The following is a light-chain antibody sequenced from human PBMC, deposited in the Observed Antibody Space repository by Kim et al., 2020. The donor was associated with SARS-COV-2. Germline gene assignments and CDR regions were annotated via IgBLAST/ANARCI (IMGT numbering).Light chain of an antibody. CDR2: YDS. CDR1: NIGSKS. J-gene: IGLJ2*01. CDR3: QVWDSSSVV. Sequence: SYELTQPPSVSVAPGKTARITCGENNIGSKSVHWYQQKPGQAPVLVIYYDSDRPSGIPERFSGSNSGNTATLTISRVEAGDEADYYCQVWDSSSVV. V-gene: IGLV3-21*04.